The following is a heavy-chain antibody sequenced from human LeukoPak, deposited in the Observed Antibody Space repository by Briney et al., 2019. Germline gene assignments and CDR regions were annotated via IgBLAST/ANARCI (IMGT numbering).Heavy chain of an antibody. CDR2: ISSSSSTI. V-gene: IGHV3-48*01. CDR3: AREDYCSGGTCYYYYYYMDV. Sequence: AGGSLRLSCAASGFTFSSYSMNWVRQAPGKGLEWVSYISSSSSTIYYADSVKGRFTISRDNAKNSLYLQMNSLRAEDTAVYYCAREDYCSGGTCYYYYYYMDVCGKGTTVTVSS. CDR1: GFTFSSYS. D-gene: IGHD2-15*01. J-gene: IGHJ6*03.